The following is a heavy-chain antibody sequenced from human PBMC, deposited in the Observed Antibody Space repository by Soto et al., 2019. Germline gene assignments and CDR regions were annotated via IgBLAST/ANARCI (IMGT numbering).Heavy chain of an antibody. Sequence: GGSLRLSCAASGFTFSSYGMHWVRQAPGKGLEWVAVIWYDGSNKYYADSVKGRFTISRDNAKNSLYLQMNSLRAEDTALYYCARDHHRYSGYDYVDYWGQGTLVTVPQ. CDR2: IWYDGSNK. CDR1: GFTFSSYG. CDR3: ARDHHRYSGYDYVDY. V-gene: IGHV3-33*01. J-gene: IGHJ4*02. D-gene: IGHD5-12*01.